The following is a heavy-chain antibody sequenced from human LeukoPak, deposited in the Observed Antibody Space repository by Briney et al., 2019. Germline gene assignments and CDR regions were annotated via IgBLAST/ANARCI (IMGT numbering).Heavy chain of an antibody. CDR1: GYTFTGYY. CDR3: ATLGATYDFPFDY. Sequence: GASVKVSCKASGYTFTGYYMHWVRQAPGQGLEWMGWINPNSGGTNYVQKFQGRVTMTRDTSISTAYMELSRLRSDDTAVYYCATLGATYDFPFDYWGQGTLVTVSS. CDR2: INPNSGGT. D-gene: IGHD1-26*01. J-gene: IGHJ4*02. V-gene: IGHV1-2*02.